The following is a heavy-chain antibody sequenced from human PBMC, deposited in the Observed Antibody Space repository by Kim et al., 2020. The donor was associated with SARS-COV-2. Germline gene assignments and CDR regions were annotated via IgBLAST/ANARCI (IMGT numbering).Heavy chain of an antibody. V-gene: IGHV4-31*02. CDR3: ASAAAGTLTFDY. J-gene: IGHJ4*02. D-gene: IGHD6-13*01. Sequence: DNPSLKRRVTISVDTSKNQFSLKLSSVTAADTAVYYCASAAAGTLTFDYWGQGTLVTVSS.